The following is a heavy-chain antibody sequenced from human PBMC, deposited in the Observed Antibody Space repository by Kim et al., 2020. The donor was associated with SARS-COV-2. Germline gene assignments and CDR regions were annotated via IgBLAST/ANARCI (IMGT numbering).Heavy chain of an antibody. V-gene: IGHV1-69*13. CDR3: ARIPIASYFGYYGMDV. CDR1: GGTFSSYA. D-gene: IGHD3-10*01. CDR2: IIPIFGTA. Sequence: SVKVSCKASGGTFSSYAISWVRQAPGQGLEWMGGIIPIFGTANYAQKFQGRVTITADESTSTAYMELSSLRSEDTAVYYCARIPIASYFGYYGMDVWGQGTTVTVSS. J-gene: IGHJ6*02.